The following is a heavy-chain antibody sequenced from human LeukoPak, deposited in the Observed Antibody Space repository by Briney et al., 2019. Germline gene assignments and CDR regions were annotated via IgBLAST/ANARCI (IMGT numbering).Heavy chain of an antibody. Sequence: GGSLRLSWAASGFTFSSYWMHWVRQAPGKGLVWVSRINSDGSSTIYADAVKGRYTISRDKAKNTLYLQMNSLRAEDTAMYYCVRGYGGNTFDYWGQGTLATVSS. CDR1: GFTFSSYW. V-gene: IGHV3-74*01. J-gene: IGHJ4*02. CDR2: INSDGSST. D-gene: IGHD4/OR15-4a*01. CDR3: VRGYGGNTFDY.